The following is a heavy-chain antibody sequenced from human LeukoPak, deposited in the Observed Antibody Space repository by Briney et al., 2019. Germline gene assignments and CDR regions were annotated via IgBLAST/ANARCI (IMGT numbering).Heavy chain of an antibody. CDR3: ARQNSGARLNV. D-gene: IGHD6-25*01. Sequence: KSSETLSLTCTVSGDSISGYFWSWIRQPPGKGLEWIGYIHYSGSTNYNPSLKSRVTISLDTSKNQFSLKLSSVTAADTAVYFCARQNSGARLNVWGQGTTVTVSS. J-gene: IGHJ6*02. CDR2: IHYSGST. CDR1: GDSISGYF. V-gene: IGHV4-59*08.